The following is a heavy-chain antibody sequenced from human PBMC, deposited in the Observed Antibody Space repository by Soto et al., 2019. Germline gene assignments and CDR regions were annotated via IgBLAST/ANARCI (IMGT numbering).Heavy chain of an antibody. D-gene: IGHD3-22*01. J-gene: IGHJ4*02. CDR1: GRSISSGGYY. CDR2: IYYSGST. Sequence: PSETLSLTCTVSGRSISSGGYYWSWIRQHPGKGLEWIGYIYYSGSTYYNPSLKSRVTISVDTSKNQFSLKLSSVTAADTAVYYCARDGGSGSARFDYWGQGTLVTVSS. CDR3: ARDGGSGSARFDY. V-gene: IGHV4-31*03.